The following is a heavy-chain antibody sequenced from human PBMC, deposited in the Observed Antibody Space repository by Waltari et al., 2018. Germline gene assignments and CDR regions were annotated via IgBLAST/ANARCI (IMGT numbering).Heavy chain of an antibody. D-gene: IGHD3-10*01. Sequence: QVQLVQSGAEVKKPGSSVKVSCKASGGTFSSYAISWVRQAPGQGLEWMGRIIPIFGTANYAQKFQGRVTITADKSTSTAYMELSSLRSEDTAVYYCARDNIRGTMVQGTILGTNDYWGQGTLVTVSS. CDR3: ARDNIRGTMVQGTILGTNDY. CDR1: GGTFSSYA. J-gene: IGHJ4*02. CDR2: IIPIFGTA. V-gene: IGHV1-69*08.